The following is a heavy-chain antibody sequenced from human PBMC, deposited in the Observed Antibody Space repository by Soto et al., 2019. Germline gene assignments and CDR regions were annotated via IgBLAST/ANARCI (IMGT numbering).Heavy chain of an antibody. CDR1: GYSFTIYC. Sequence: GESLKICGKGSGYSFTIYCIGLVLQMPGKGLEWMGIIYPGDSDTRYSPSFQGQVTISADKSISTAYLQWSSLKASDTAMYYCARRYCSSTSCFNWFDPWGQGTLVTFSS. CDR2: IYPGDSDT. D-gene: IGHD2-2*01. CDR3: ARRYCSSTSCFNWFDP. V-gene: IGHV5-51*01. J-gene: IGHJ5*02.